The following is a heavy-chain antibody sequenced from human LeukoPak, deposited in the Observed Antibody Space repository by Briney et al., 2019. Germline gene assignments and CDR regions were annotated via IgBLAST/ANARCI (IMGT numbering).Heavy chain of an antibody. Sequence: ASVKVSRKASGYTFTGYYMHWVRQAPGQGLEWMGWINPNSGGTNYAQKFQGWVTMTRDTSISTAYMELSRLRSDDTAVYYCARDGIAVAGKYYYYYGMDVWGQGTTVTVSS. D-gene: IGHD6-19*01. CDR3: ARDGIAVAGKYYYYYGMDV. CDR1: GYTFTGYY. V-gene: IGHV1-2*04. CDR2: INPNSGGT. J-gene: IGHJ6*02.